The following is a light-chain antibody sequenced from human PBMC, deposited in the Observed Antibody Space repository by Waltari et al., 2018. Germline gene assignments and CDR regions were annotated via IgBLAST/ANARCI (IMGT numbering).Light chain of an antibody. CDR2: GAS. V-gene: IGKV3-15*01. J-gene: IGKJ5*01. CDR3: QQYNDWVT. Sequence: EIVMTQSPATLSVSPGETATLSCRASQSVSSNLAWYQQKPGQGLRLLIMGASTRATAIPPRFSGSGSGTEFTLTISGLHSEDFAVYYCQQYNDWVTFGQGTRLDI. CDR1: QSVSSN.